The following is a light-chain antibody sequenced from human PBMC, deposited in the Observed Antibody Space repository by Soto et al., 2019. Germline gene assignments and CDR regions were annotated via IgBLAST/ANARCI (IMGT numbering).Light chain of an antibody. Sequence: DLQMTQSPSSLSASVGERVTITCRASQSITNSLNWYQHKPGKAPTLVVYAASSLQSGVPSRFSGSGSGTDFTLTISSLQPEDFATYFCQQGHSMPFTFGPGTKVDIK. CDR2: AAS. V-gene: IGKV1-39*01. CDR3: QQGHSMPFT. J-gene: IGKJ3*01. CDR1: QSITNS.